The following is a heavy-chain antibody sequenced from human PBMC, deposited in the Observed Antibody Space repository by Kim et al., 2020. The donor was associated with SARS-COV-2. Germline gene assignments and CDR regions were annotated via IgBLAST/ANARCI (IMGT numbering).Heavy chain of an antibody. Sequence: GGSLRLSCAASGFTFSSYGMHWVRQAPGKGLEWVAVISYDGSNKYYADSVKGRFTISRDNSKNTLYLQMNSLRAEDTAVYYCAKDLMYYDFWSGYQGFDYWGQGTLVTVSS. J-gene: IGHJ4*02. CDR2: ISYDGSNK. CDR3: AKDLMYYDFWSGYQGFDY. D-gene: IGHD3-3*01. V-gene: IGHV3-30*18. CDR1: GFTFSSYG.